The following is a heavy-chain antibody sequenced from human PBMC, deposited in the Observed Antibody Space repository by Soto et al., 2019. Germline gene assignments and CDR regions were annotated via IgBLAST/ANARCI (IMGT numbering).Heavy chain of an antibody. Sequence: PGESLKISCKGSGYSFTTYWIGWVRQMPGKGLGWMGIIYPGDSDTRYSPSFQGQVTISADKSISTAYLQWSSLKASDTAMYYCARRISSFDYGHFDYWGQGTLVTVSS. D-gene: IGHD3-10*01. V-gene: IGHV5-51*01. CDR3: ARRISSFDYGHFDY. CDR1: GYSFTTYW. J-gene: IGHJ4*02. CDR2: IYPGDSDT.